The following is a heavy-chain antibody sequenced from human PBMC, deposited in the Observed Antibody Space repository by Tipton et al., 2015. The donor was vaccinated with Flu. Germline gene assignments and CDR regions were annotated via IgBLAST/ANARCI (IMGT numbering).Heavy chain of an antibody. J-gene: IGHJ6*02. CDR1: GDSISPYY. CDR2: IHYSGST. D-gene: IGHD1-26*01. CDR3: ARHSYHGYQYGMVV. V-gene: IGHV4-59*08. Sequence: TLSLTCTVSGDSISPYYWDWIRQPPGKGLEWIGYIHYSGSTSYNPSLQSRVTISVDTSKNQFSLKLDSVTAADTAVYYCARHSYHGYQYGMVVWGQGTTVTVSS.